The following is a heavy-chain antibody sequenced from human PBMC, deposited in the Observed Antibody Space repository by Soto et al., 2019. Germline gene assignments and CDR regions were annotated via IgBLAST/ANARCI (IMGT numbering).Heavy chain of an antibody. Sequence: QVHLVQSGAEVKTPGASVKVSCQTSGYTPTNYDIGWVRQAPGQGLEWMGWISAYNGNTNYAQKLQGRLTMTTDTPTRTAYMALRSLRSDDTAVYYCARAFYRSGTCYAFDNWGEGTLVTVSS. CDR1: GYTPTNYD. V-gene: IGHV1-18*01. CDR2: ISAYNGNT. D-gene: IGHD1-26*01. CDR3: ARAFYRSGTCYAFDN. J-gene: IGHJ4*02.